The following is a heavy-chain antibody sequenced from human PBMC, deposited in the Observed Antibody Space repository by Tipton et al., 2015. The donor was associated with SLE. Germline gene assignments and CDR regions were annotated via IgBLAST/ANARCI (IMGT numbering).Heavy chain of an antibody. Sequence: SLRLSCAASGFTFSTYGMTWVRQAPGKGLERVSTITGGSTTYYADSVKGRFTISRDNAKNSLYLQMNSLRAEDTAVYYCARGVKYYYDSSGYSNFDYWGQGTLVTVSS. J-gene: IGHJ4*02. CDR2: ITGGSTT. CDR3: ARGVKYYYDSSGYSNFDY. CDR1: GFTFSTYG. D-gene: IGHD3-22*01. V-gene: IGHV3-69-1*01.